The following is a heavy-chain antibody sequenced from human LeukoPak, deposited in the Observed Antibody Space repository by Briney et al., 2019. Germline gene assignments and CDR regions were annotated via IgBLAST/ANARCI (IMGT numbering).Heavy chain of an antibody. CDR2: IYYSGST. CDR1: GGSISSSSYY. CDR3: ARAYYGSGNRFDP. J-gene: IGHJ5*02. V-gene: IGHV4-39*07. D-gene: IGHD3-10*01. Sequence: SETLSLTCTVSGGSISSSSYYWGWIRQPPGKGLEWIGSIYYSGSTYYNPSLKSRVTIPVDTSKNQFSLKLSSVTAADTAVYYCARAYYGSGNRFDPWGQGTLVTVSS.